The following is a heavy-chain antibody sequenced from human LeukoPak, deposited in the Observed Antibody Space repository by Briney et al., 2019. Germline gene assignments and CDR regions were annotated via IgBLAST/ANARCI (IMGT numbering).Heavy chain of an antibody. V-gene: IGHV4-59*08. CDR1: GGSISSYY. CDR3: ARHRYSSGWYGDFDY. D-gene: IGHD6-19*01. J-gene: IGHJ4*02. CDR2: IYYSGST. Sequence: SETLSLTCTVSGGSISSYYWSWIRQPPGKGLEWIGYIYYSGSTYYNPSLKSRVTISVDTSKNQFSLKLSSVTAADTAVYYCARHRYSSGWYGDFDYWGQGTLVTVSS.